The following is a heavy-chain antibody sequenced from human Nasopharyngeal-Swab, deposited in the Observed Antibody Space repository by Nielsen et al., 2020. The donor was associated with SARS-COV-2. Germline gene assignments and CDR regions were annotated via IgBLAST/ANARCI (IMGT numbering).Heavy chain of an antibody. CDR1: GGSFSGYY. V-gene: IGHV4-34*01. J-gene: IGHJ4*02. CDR3: ARVAIAVAVYFDY. Sequence: SETLSLTCAVYGGSFSGYYWSWIRQPPGKGLEWIGEINHSGSTNYNPSLKSRVTISVDTSKNQFSLKLSSVTAADPAVYYCARVAIAVAVYFDYWGQGNLVTVPS. D-gene: IGHD6-19*01. CDR2: INHSGST.